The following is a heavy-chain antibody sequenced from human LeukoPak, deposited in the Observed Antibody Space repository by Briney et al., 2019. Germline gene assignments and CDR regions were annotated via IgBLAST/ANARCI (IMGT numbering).Heavy chain of an antibody. D-gene: IGHD3-22*01. CDR3: AKASYYYDSSGYYYLSYFDL. CDR2: ISDSGGNT. CDR1: GFNFSSYA. V-gene: IGHV3-23*01. J-gene: IGHJ2*01. Sequence: GASLRLSCAASGFNFSSYAMSWVRQAPGKGLEWVSAISDSGGNTFSADSVKGRFTISRDNSKNTLYLQMNRLRAEDTAVYYCAKASYYYDSSGYYYLSYFDLWGRGTLVTVSS.